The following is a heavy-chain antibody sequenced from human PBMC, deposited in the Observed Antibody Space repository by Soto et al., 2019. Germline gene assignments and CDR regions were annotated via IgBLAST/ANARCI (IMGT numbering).Heavy chain of an antibody. D-gene: IGHD6-6*01. Sequence: SETLSLTCTVSGGSLSDYYWTWIRQPPGKGLEWIGYIHYSGSTNYNPSLKSRVTISVDTSKNQFSLKLRSVTAADTAMYHCARGGIAARKGRWFDPWGQGAPVTVSS. CDR1: GGSLSDYY. J-gene: IGHJ5*02. V-gene: IGHV4-59*01. CDR2: IHYSGST. CDR3: ARGGIAARKGRWFDP.